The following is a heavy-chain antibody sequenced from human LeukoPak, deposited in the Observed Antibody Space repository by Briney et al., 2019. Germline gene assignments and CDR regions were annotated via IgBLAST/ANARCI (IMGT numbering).Heavy chain of an antibody. CDR2: ISGSGSYI. CDR1: IHTFRLSG. J-gene: IGHJ4*02. CDR3: SRTQGTLNSPFDY. Sequence: GGSLRLSCAPSIHTFRLSGMIWVRQSPGKGLEWVSYISGSGSYIYHADSMKGRFTVSRANTNNSLYLQMNSMRAEETAVYFCSRTQGTLNSPFDYWGQGTLVTVSS. D-gene: IGHD2-21*01. V-gene: IGHV3-21*06.